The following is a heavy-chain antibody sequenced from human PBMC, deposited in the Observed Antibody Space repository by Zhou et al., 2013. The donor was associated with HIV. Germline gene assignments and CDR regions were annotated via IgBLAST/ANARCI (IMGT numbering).Heavy chain of an antibody. CDR1: GGSINSYY. J-gene: IGHJ5*02. D-gene: IGHD3-22*01. CDR3: ARVYYDSTGFDP. CDR2: IXTSGST. Sequence: QVQLQESGPGLAKPSETLSLTCTVSGGSINSYYWSWIRQPPGKGLEWIGYIXTSGSTNYNPSLKSRVTISVDTSKNQFSLKLSSVTAADTAVYYCARVYYDSTGFDPWGQGTLVTVSS. V-gene: IGHV4-4*09.